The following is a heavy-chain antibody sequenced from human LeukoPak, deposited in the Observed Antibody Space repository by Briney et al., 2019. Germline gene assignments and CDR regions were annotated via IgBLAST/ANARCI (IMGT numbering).Heavy chain of an antibody. V-gene: IGHV3-7*01. Sequence: PGGSLRLSCVASGFTFTTYWMTWVRQAPGKGLEWVASIKQDGSEKYYVDSVKGRFTISRDNTRNSLYLQMDSLRAEDTAVYYCARPALSSSWYWFDPWGQGTLVTVSS. J-gene: IGHJ5*02. CDR2: IKQDGSEK. CDR3: ARPALSSSWYWFDP. CDR1: GFTFTTYW. D-gene: IGHD6-13*01.